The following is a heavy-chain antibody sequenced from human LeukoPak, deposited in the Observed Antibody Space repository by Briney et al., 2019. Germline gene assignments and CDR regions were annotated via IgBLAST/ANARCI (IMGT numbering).Heavy chain of an antibody. CDR1: GFTFSTYG. CDR2: ISYDGSNK. Sequence: GGSLRLSCAASGFTFSTYGMHWVRQAPGKGLEWVAVISYDGSNKYYADSVKGRFTISRDNSKNTLYLQMNSLRAEDTAVYYCALLPGGSLAFDIWGQGTKVIVSS. J-gene: IGHJ3*02. D-gene: IGHD3-16*01. V-gene: IGHV3-30*03. CDR3: ALLPGGSLAFDI.